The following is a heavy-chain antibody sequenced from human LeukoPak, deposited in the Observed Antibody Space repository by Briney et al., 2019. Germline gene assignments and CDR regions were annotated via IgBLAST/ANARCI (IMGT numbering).Heavy chain of an antibody. V-gene: IGHV3-30*18. D-gene: IGHD2-15*01. CDR1: GFTFSRHG. CDR3: TKEGATGSRYNFDF. CDR2: ISDDGRTE. Sequence: GGSLRLSRAASGFTFSRHGMHWVRQAPGKGLEWVAVISDDGRTEYYADSVRGRFTISRDNSKNTVSLQMNSLREDDTAVFYCTKEGATGSRYNFDFWGQGTLVTVSS. J-gene: IGHJ4*02.